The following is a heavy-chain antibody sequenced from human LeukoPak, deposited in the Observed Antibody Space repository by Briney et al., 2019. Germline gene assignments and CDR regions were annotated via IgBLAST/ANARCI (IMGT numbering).Heavy chain of an antibody. D-gene: IGHD2-15*01. Sequence: GGSLRLSCAASGFTVSSNYMSWVRQAPGRGLEWVSAISASGGSTYYADSVKGRFTISRDSSKNTLYLQMNSLRAEDTAVYYCAKGYCSGVTCYPSQYFDYWGQGTLVTVSS. CDR2: ISASGGST. CDR3: AKGYCSGVTCYPSQYFDY. V-gene: IGHV3-23*01. J-gene: IGHJ4*02. CDR1: GFTVSSNY.